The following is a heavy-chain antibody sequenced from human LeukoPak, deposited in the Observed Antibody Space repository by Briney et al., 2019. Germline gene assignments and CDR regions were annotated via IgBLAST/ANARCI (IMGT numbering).Heavy chain of an antibody. V-gene: IGHV3-21*01. CDR1: GFTFSSYS. D-gene: IGHD3-10*01. CDR2: ISSSSSYI. CDR3: ARDTDEFWFGESLSRYGMDV. J-gene: IGHJ6*04. Sequence: EGSLRLSCAASGFTFSSYSMNWVRQAPGKGLEWVSSISSSSSYIYYADSVKGRFTISRDNAKNSLYLQMNSLRAEDTAVYYCARDTDEFWFGESLSRYGMDVWGKGTTVTVSS.